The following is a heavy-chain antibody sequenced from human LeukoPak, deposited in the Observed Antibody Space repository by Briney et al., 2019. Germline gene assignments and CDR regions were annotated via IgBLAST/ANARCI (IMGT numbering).Heavy chain of an antibody. Sequence: PGGSLRLSCAASGFTFSSYGMHWVRQAPGKGLEWVAFIRYDGSNKYYADSVKGRFTISRDNSKNTLYLQMNSLRAEDTAVYYCAKDSRIQLWLPEFYYFDYWGQGTLVTVSS. CDR2: IRYDGSNK. CDR1: GFTFSSYG. D-gene: IGHD5-18*01. V-gene: IGHV3-30*02. CDR3: AKDSRIQLWLPEFYYFDY. J-gene: IGHJ4*02.